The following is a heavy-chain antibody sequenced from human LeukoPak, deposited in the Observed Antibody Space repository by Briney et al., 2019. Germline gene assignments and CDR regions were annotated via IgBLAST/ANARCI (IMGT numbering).Heavy chain of an antibody. CDR1: GGSIGSSSYY. D-gene: IGHD3-16*01. V-gene: IGHV4-39*01. CDR3: ARHGILGEPPFDY. Sequence: KPSETLSLTCTVSGGSIGSSSYYWVWIRQPPGKGLEWIGSIYYSGSTYYNPSLKSRVTISVDTSKNQFSLKLSSVTAADTAVYYCARHGILGEPPFDYWGQGTLVTVSS. J-gene: IGHJ4*02. CDR2: IYYSGST.